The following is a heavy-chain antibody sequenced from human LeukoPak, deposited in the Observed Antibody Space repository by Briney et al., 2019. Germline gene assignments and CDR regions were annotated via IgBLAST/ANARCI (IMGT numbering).Heavy chain of an antibody. CDR2: ITDAVGST. CDR1: GFTFSSSS. V-gene: IGHV3-23*01. D-gene: IGHD3-10*01. Sequence: GGSLRLSCEASGFTFSSSSISWVRQAPGKGLEWVSAITDAVGSTHYADSVKGRFTISSDNSKNTVYLQMNSLRAEDTAVYYCARDALLLWFGGLLDYWGQGTLVTVSS. CDR3: ARDALLLWFGGLLDY. J-gene: IGHJ4*02.